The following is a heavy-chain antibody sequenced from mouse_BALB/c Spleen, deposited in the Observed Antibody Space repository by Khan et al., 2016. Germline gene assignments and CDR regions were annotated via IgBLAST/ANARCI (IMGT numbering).Heavy chain of an antibody. D-gene: IGHD1-1*01. CDR1: GYTFTNYG. Sequence: QIQLVQSGPELKKPGETVKISCKASGYTFTNYGMNWVKQAPGKGLKWMGWINTNTGEPTYAAEFKGRFSFSLETSASTAYLQINNLTHEDTAKDFCAEYYYSSNWFTYWGQGTLVTVSA. CDR2: INTNTGEP. CDR3: AEYYYSSNWFTY. V-gene: IGHV9-3*02. J-gene: IGHJ3*01.